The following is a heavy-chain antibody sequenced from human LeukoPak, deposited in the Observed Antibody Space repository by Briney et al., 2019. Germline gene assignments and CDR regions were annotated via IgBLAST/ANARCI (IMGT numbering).Heavy chain of an antibody. D-gene: IGHD3-10*01. V-gene: IGHV4-39*07. J-gene: IGHJ4*02. CDR2: IYYSGST. Sequence: SETLSLTCTVSGGSISSSSYYWGWIRQPPGKGLEWIGSIYYSGSTYYNPSLKSRVTISVDTSKNQFSLKLSSVTAADTAVYYCASSFGRRPRREIDYWGQGTLVTVSS. CDR1: GGSISSSSYY. CDR3: ASSFGRRPRREIDY.